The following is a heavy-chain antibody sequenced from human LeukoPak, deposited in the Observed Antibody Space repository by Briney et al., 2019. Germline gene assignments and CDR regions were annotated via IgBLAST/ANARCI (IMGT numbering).Heavy chain of an antibody. V-gene: IGHV4-39*01. J-gene: IGHJ5*02. CDR3: TRHQTKNYGPGSPFDP. CDR1: GVSISSSTYY. CDR2: LYYGANT. D-gene: IGHD3-10*01. Sequence: PSETLSLTCTVSGVSISSSTYYWVWIRQPPGKGLEWIASLYYGANTFYSPSLKTRDTISVDTSKNQFSLKLSSVTAADTPVYYCTRHQTKNYGPGSPFDPWGQGTLVTVSS.